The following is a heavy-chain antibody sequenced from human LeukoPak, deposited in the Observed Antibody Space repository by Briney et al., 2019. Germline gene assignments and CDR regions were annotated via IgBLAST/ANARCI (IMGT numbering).Heavy chain of an antibody. Sequence: SGGSLRLSCAASGFTFSSYWMNWVRQAPGKGLEWVANIKQDGSEKYYVDSVKGRFTISRDDAENSLYLQMNSLRVEDTAVYYCARDRGYSSYDYWGQGTMVTVSS. D-gene: IGHD6-19*01. CDR3: ARDRGYSSYDY. CDR2: IKQDGSEK. J-gene: IGHJ4*02. CDR1: GFTFSSYW. V-gene: IGHV3-7*01.